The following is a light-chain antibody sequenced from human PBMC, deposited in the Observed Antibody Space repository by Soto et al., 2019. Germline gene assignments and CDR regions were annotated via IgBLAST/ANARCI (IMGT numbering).Light chain of an antibody. V-gene: IGKV3D-20*02. CDR1: QIVGGDT. J-gene: IGKJ5*01. Sequence: EIVLTQSPCTLSLSPGERATLSCPASQIVGGDTLAWFQQRPGQAPRLVIYGASNRAAGIPDRFSGSGSGTDFTLTVSRLEPEDFAVYYCQQRANWPPITFGQGTRLEIK. CDR3: QQRANWPPIT. CDR2: GAS.